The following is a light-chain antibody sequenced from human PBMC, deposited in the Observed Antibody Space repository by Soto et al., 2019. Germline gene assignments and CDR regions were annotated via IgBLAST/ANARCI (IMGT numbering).Light chain of an antibody. V-gene: IGLV1-40*01. CDR2: ANS. CDR3: QSYDSSLSAGV. Sequence: QLVLTQPPSVSGAPGQRVTISCTGSSSNIGAGYDVHWYQQLPGTAPKLLIYANSNWPSGVPDRFSGSKSGTSASLAITGLQAEDEADYYCQSYDSSLSAGVFGGGTKLTVL. J-gene: IGLJ3*02. CDR1: SSNIGAGYD.